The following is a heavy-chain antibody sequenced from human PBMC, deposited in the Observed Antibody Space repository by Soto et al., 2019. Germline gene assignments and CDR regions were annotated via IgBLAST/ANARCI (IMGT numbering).Heavy chain of an antibody. CDR1: GYTFTSYY. D-gene: IGHD2-2*01. J-gene: IGHJ6*02. Sequence: ASVKVSCKASGYTFTSYYMHWVRQAPGQGLEWMGIINPSGGSTSYAQKFQGRVTMTRDTSTSTVYMELSSLRSEDTAVYYCARAYCISTSCPSPGMDVWGQGTTVTVSS. V-gene: IGHV1-46*01. CDR3: ARAYCISTSCPSPGMDV. CDR2: INPSGGST.